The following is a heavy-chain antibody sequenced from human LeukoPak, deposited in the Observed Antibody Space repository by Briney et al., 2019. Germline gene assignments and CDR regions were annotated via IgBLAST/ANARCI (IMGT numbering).Heavy chain of an antibody. CDR3: ARPYDFWSGSPAEAFDP. CDR1: GFTFSSYS. J-gene: IGHJ5*02. Sequence: PGGSLRLSCAASGFTFSSYSMNWVRQAPGKGLEWVSSISSSSSYIYYADSVKGRFTISRDNAKNSLYLQMNSLRAEDTAVYYCARPYDFWSGSPAEAFDPWGQGTLVTVSS. CDR2: ISSSSSYI. D-gene: IGHD3-3*01. V-gene: IGHV3-21*01.